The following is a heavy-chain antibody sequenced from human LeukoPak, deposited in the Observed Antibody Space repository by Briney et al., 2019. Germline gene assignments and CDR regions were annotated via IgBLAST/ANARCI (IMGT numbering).Heavy chain of an antibody. Sequence: SETLSLTCSMSGDSLSTFYYTWIRQPPGKGLEWVGYIYYTGSPNYNPSLRSRVTIWADTSKNQFSLNLMSATAADAAMYYCAKWKLTAAGISDAVWGQGVPVTVSS. CDR1: GDSLSTFY. D-gene: IGHD6-13*01. CDR2: IYYTGSP. CDR3: AKWKLTAAGISDAV. J-gene: IGHJ4*02. V-gene: IGHV4-59*01.